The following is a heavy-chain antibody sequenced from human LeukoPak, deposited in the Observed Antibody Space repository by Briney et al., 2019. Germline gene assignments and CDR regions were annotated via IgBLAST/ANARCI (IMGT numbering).Heavy chain of an antibody. J-gene: IGHJ4*02. D-gene: IGHD2-21*01. CDR3: AKLDCRGDCYSRNY. CDR1: GFTFSSYG. V-gene: IGHV3-30*02. Sequence: PGGSLRLSCAASGFTFSSYGMHWVRQAPGKGLEWVAFIRYDGSNKYYADSVKGRFTISRDNSKNTLYLQMNSLRAEDTAVYYCAKLDCRGDCYSRNYWGQGTLVTVSS. CDR2: IRYDGSNK.